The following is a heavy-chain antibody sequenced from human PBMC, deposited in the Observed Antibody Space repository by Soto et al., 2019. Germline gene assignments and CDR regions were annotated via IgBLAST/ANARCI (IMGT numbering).Heavy chain of an antibody. CDR2: IITIFGTA. D-gene: IGHD2-2*01. V-gene: IGHV1-69*12. CDR1: GGTFSSYA. Sequence: QVQLVQSGAEVKKPGSSVKVSCKASGGTFSSYAISWVRQAPGQGLEWVGGIITIFGTADYAQKFRGRVTITADESTSTGYMELSSQRSEDTAVYYCASPKVGYYNGMDVWGQGTTVTVSS. CDR3: ASPKVGYYNGMDV. J-gene: IGHJ6*02.